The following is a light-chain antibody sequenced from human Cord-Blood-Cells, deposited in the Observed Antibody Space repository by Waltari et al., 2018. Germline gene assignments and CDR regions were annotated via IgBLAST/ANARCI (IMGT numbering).Light chain of an antibody. Sequence: TGDRVTITCRASQGISSYLAWYQQKPGKAPKLLIYAASTLQSGVPSRFSGSGSGTDFTLTISCLQSEDFATYYCQQYYSYPYTFGQGTKLEIK. J-gene: IGKJ2*01. CDR3: QQYYSYPYT. V-gene: IGKV1-8*01. CDR2: AAS. CDR1: QGISSY.